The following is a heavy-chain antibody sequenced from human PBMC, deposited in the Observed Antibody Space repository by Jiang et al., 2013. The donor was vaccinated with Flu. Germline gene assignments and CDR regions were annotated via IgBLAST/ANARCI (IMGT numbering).Heavy chain of an antibody. Sequence: SQTLSLTCAISGDSVSSNSAAWNWIRQSPSRGLEWLGRTYYRSKWYNDYAVSAKSRITINPDTSKNQFSLQLNSVTPEDTAVYYCARGGSSSWYRNWYFDLWGRGTLVTVSS. D-gene: IGHD6-13*01. V-gene: IGHV6-1*01. CDR2: TYYRSKWYN. J-gene: IGHJ2*01. CDR1: GDSVSSNSAA. CDR3: ARGGSSSWYRNWYFDL.